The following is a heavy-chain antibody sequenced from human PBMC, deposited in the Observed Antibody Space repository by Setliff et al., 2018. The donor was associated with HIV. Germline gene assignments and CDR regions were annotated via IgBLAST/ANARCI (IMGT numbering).Heavy chain of an antibody. CDR1: GGAISTYY. CDR3: ARAEGATYYNFSYYYGMDV. Sequence: PSETLSLTCTVSGGAISTYYWSRIRQPSGKGLEWIGYIYYSGSTNYNPSLKSRVTISVDTSKNQFSLKLSSVTAADTAVYYCARAEGATYYNFSYYYGMDVWGQGTTVTVSS. V-gene: IGHV4-59*01. D-gene: IGHD3-3*01. CDR2: IYYSGST. J-gene: IGHJ6*02.